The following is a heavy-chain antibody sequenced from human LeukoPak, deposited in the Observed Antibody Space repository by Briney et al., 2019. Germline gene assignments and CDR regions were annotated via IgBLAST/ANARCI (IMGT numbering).Heavy chain of an antibody. CDR1: GYSFTSYW. V-gene: IGHV5-10-1*01. Sequence: GESLKISCKGSGYSFTSYWISGVRQMPGKGLEWMGRIDPSDSYTNYSPSFQGHVTISADKSISTAYLQWSSLKASDTAMYYCARHGANYGDYGWFDPWGQGTLVTVSS. CDR3: ARHGANYGDYGWFDP. J-gene: IGHJ5*02. D-gene: IGHD4-17*01. CDR2: IDPSDSYT.